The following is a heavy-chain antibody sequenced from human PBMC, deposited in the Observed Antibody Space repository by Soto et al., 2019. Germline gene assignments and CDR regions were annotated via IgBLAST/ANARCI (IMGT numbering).Heavy chain of an antibody. Sequence: PSQTLSLTCAISGDSVSSYSVVWNWIRQSPSGGLEWLGRTYYRSKWYSEYAISVQSRITVNADTSKNQVSLQLDSVTPDDTAVDCGATLRDNSWLDYWGQGTLVTVSS. CDR3: ATLRDNSWLDY. CDR1: GDSVSSYSVV. D-gene: IGHD6-13*01. J-gene: IGHJ4*02. CDR2: TYYRSKWYS. V-gene: IGHV6-1*01.